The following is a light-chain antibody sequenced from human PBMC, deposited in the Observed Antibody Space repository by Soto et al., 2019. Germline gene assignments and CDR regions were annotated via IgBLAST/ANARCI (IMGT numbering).Light chain of an antibody. J-gene: IGLJ1*01. V-gene: IGLV2-14*01. CDR2: GVT. CDR1: SSDIGGYNY. CDR3: NSHTSSNTRV. Sequence: QSVLTQPASVSESPGQSITISCAGTSSDIGGYNYVSWYQQHPDKAPKLMIYGVTNRPSGVSNRFSGSKSGNTASLTISGLQADDEADYYCNSHTSSNTRVFGTGTKVTVL.